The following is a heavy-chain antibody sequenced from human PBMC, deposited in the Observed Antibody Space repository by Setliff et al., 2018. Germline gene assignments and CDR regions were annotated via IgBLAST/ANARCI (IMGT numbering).Heavy chain of an antibody. CDR2: IRNLPYGGTA. J-gene: IGHJ4*02. CDR1: EFTVGDYA. V-gene: IGHV3-49*04. CDR3: TMYVYGYVY. Sequence: LGGSLRLSCIGSEFTVGDYAVSWVRQAPGKGLEWVGFIRNLPYGGTAEYAASVKGRFTISRDDSKNSVYLQMNNLKNEDTAVYYCTMYVYGYVYWGQGTLVTVSS. D-gene: IGHD5-18*01.